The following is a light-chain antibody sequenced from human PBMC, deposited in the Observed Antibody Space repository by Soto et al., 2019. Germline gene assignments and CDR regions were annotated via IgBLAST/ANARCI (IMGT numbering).Light chain of an antibody. Sequence: EIVMTQSPATLSVSPGERATLSCRASQSVSSNLAWYQQKPGQPPSLLIYGASARATGIPARFSGSGSGTEFTLTISNLQSEYFAVYYCQHYNNWPFTFGQGTKVDI. CDR2: GAS. J-gene: IGKJ2*01. V-gene: IGKV3-15*01. CDR3: QHYNNWPFT. CDR1: QSVSSN.